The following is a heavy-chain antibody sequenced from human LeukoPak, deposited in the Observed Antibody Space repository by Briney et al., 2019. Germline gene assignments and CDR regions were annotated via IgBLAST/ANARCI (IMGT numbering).Heavy chain of an antibody. V-gene: IGHV1-46*01. CDR3: ARDPEGGSYYDSSGYFPAFDY. J-gene: IGHJ4*02. D-gene: IGHD3-22*01. CDR1: GYTLTGYY. Sequence: ASVKVSCKASGYTLTGYYIHWVRQAPGQGLEWMGIINPSGGSTSYAQKFQGRVTMTRDTSTSTVYMELSSLRSEDTAVYYCARDPEGGSYYDSSGYFPAFDYWGQGTLVTASS. CDR2: INPSGGST.